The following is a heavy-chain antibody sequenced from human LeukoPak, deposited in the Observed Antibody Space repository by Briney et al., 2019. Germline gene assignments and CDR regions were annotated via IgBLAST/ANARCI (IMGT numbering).Heavy chain of an antibody. Sequence: GGSLRLPCAASGFTFSSHTMFWVRQAPGKGLEWVAVISYDGSHKYYADSVKGRFTISRDNSKNTLYLQMNSLRAEDTAVYYCAKGRFLEWLLPDYWGQGTLVTVSS. CDR2: ISYDGSHK. D-gene: IGHD3-3*01. CDR3: AKGRFLEWLLPDY. J-gene: IGHJ4*02. CDR1: GFTFSSHT. V-gene: IGHV3-30*04.